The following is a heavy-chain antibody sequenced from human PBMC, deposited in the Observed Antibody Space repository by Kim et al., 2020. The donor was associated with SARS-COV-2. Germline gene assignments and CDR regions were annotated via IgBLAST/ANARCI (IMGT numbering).Heavy chain of an antibody. J-gene: IGHJ3*02. CDR3: ARSGGTGSSGSSRAFDI. D-gene: IGHD3-22*01. V-gene: IGHV4-39*01. CDR1: GGSISSSSYY. Sequence: SETLSLTCTVSGGSISSSSYYWGWIRQPPGKGLEWIGSIYYSGSTYYNPSLKSRVTISVDTSKNQFSLKLSSVTAADTAVYYCARSGGTGSSGSSRAFDIWGQGTMVTVSS. CDR2: IYYSGST.